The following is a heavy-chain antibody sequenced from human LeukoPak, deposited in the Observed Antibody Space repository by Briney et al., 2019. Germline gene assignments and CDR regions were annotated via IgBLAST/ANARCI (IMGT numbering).Heavy chain of an antibody. CDR3: ARAHTSAPGTLFDY. D-gene: IGHD3-3*01. V-gene: IGHV1-46*01. CDR1: GYTFSSYY. CDR2: INPSGTST. Sequence: GASVTVSCTASGYTFSSYYMHWVRQAPGQGLEWMGRINPSGTSTSYAQKFQGRVTVTRDTSTSTLYMELGSLTSEDTALYYCARAHTSAPGTLFDYWGQGTLVTVSS. J-gene: IGHJ4*02.